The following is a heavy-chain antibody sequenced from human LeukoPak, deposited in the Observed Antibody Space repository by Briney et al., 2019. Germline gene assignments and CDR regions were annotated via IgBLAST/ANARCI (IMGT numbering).Heavy chain of an antibody. CDR2: IRKKAYGETT. Sequence: PGRSLRLSCSASGFSFGDDGWRWFRLAPGKGLEFISLIRKKAYGETTEYAASVRGRFIISRDDAKSIAYLHMNSLKSEDTALYYCARGEHDYGDSNYYFDQWGQGTLVTVSS. D-gene: IGHD4-17*01. V-gene: IGHV3-49*03. CDR1: GFSFGDDG. J-gene: IGHJ4*02. CDR3: ARGEHDYGDSNYYFDQ.